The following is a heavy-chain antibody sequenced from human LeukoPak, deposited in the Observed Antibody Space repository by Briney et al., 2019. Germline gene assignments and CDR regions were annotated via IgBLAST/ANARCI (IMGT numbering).Heavy chain of an antibody. J-gene: IGHJ5*02. D-gene: IGHD6-19*01. Sequence: ASETLSLTCTVSGGSISSYYWSWIRQPPGKGLEWIGYIYYSGSTNYNPSLKSRVTISVDTSKNQFSLKLSSVTAADTAVYYCARGWLSNWFDPWGQGTLVTVSS. CDR3: ARGWLSNWFDP. CDR2: IYYSGST. CDR1: GGSISSYY. V-gene: IGHV4-59*01.